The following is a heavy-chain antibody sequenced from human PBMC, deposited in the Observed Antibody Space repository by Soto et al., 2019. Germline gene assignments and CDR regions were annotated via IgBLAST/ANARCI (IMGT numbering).Heavy chain of an antibody. CDR2: IYYSGST. CDR3: ARRPSLLLDDWFDP. V-gene: IGHV4-39*01. Sequence: ASETLSLTCTVSGGSISSSSYYWGWIRQPPGKGLEWIGSIYYSGSTYYNPSLKSRVTISVDTSKNQFSLKLSSVTAADTAVYYCARRPSLLLDDWFDPWGQGTLVTVSS. D-gene: IGHD2-15*01. CDR1: GGSISSSSYY. J-gene: IGHJ5*02.